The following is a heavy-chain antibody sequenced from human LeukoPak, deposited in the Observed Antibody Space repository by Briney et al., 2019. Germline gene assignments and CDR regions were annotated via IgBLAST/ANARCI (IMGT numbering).Heavy chain of an antibody. CDR3: AKDPHTYSSTWYYFDY. D-gene: IGHD6-13*01. J-gene: IGHJ4*02. CDR1: GFTFSSYA. V-gene: IGHV3-23*01. CDR2: ISGSGGST. Sequence: PGGSLRLSCAASGFTFSSYAMSWVRQAPGKGLEWVSAISGSGGSTYYADSVKGRFTISRDNSKNTLYLQMNSLRAEDTAVYYCAKDPHTYSSTWYYFDYWGQGTLVTVSS.